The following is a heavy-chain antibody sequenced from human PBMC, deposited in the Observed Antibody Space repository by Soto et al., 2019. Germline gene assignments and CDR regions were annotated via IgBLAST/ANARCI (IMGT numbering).Heavy chain of an antibody. CDR1: GYMFNTYG. Sequence: QVQLLQSGAEVKKPGASVKVSCKASGYMFNTYGITWVRQAPGQGLEWMGWISVYIGNIDYAQKFEGRVTMTIDTSTSTAYMELKSLTSDDPAVYYCARTYGSGDYFLPFEYWGQGPPVSVSS. D-gene: IGHD3-10*01. CDR3: ARTYGSGDYFLPFEY. V-gene: IGHV1-18*01. CDR2: ISVYIGNI. J-gene: IGHJ4*02.